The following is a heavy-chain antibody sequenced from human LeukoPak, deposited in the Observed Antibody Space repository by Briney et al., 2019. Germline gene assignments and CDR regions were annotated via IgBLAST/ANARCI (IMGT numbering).Heavy chain of an antibody. D-gene: IGHD4-17*01. CDR3: ARGGDYGDYPDY. V-gene: IGHV4-34*01. J-gene: IGHJ4*02. CDR2: INHSGST. CDR1: GGSFSGYY. Sequence: SETLSLTCAVYGGSFSGYYWSWIRQPPGKGLEWIGEINHSGSTNYNPSLKSRVTISVDTSKNQFSLKLSSVTAADTAVYYCARGGDYGDYPDYWGQGTLVTVSS.